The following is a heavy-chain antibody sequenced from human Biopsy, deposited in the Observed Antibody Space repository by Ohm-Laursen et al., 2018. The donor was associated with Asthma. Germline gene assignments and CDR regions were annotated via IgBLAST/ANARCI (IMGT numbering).Heavy chain of an antibody. CDR3: ARRSRESVSSPWYFDL. V-gene: IGHV3-30-3*02. Sequence: SLRLSCAASGFTFSSYAMHWVRQAPGKGLEWAVISYDGSNKYYADSVKGRFTISRDNAKNSLFLQVHGLRAEDTAVYFCARRSRESVSSPWYFDLWGRGTLVTVSS. J-gene: IGHJ2*01. D-gene: IGHD6-6*01. CDR1: GFTFSSYA. CDR2: ISYDGSNK.